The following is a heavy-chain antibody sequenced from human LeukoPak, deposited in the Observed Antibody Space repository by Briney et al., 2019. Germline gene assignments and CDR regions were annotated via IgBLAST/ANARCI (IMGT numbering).Heavy chain of an antibody. J-gene: IGHJ4*02. Sequence: SETLSLTCTVSGGSISSYYWSWIRQPPGKGLEWIGYIYYGGSTNYNPSLKSRVTISVDTSKNQFSLKLSSVSAADTAVYYCARVGTDSSGWYYLDYWGQGTLVTVSS. D-gene: IGHD6-19*01. CDR1: GGSISSYY. CDR3: ARVGTDSSGWYYLDY. V-gene: IGHV4-59*08. CDR2: IYYGGST.